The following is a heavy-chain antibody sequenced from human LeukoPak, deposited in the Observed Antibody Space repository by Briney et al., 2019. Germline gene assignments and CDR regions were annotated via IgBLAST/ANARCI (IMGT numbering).Heavy chain of an antibody. Sequence: LPGRSLRLSCAASGFTFSSYAMHWVRHPPGKGLVWVSRIKSDGSSTSYADSVKGRFTISRDNAKNTLYLQMNSLRAEDTAVYYCAELGITMIGGVWGKGTTVTISS. J-gene: IGHJ6*04. V-gene: IGHV3-74*01. CDR2: IKSDGSST. D-gene: IGHD3-10*02. CDR1: GFTFSSYA. CDR3: AELGITMIGGV.